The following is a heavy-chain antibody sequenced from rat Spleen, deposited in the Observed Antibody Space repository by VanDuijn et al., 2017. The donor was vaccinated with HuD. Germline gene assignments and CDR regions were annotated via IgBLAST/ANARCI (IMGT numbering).Heavy chain of an antibody. Sequence: EVQLVESGGGLVQPGRSMKLSCAASGFTFSNYYMAWVRQAPTKGLEWFASISPSGGSTYYPDSVKGRFTISRDDEESTLYLQMDSLRSEDTATYFCARLGGLRNWFAYWGQGVMVTVSS. CDR1: GFTFSNYY. D-gene: IGHD4-3*01. CDR2: ISPSGGST. CDR3: ARLGGLRNWFAY. V-gene: IGHV5-25*01. J-gene: IGHJ2*01.